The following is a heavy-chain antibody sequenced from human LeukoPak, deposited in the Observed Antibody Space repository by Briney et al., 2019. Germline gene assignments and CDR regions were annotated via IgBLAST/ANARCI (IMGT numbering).Heavy chain of an antibody. CDR2: ISAYNGNT. J-gene: IGHJ5*02. Sequence: ASVEVSCKASGYTFTSYDISWVRQAPGQGLEWMGWISAYNGNTNYAQKLQGRVTMTTDTSTSTAYMELRSLRPDDTAVYYCARVGRYCSGGSCSWDDWFDPWGQGTLVTVSS. V-gene: IGHV1-18*01. CDR3: ARVGRYCSGGSCSWDDWFDP. D-gene: IGHD2-15*01. CDR1: GYTFTSYD.